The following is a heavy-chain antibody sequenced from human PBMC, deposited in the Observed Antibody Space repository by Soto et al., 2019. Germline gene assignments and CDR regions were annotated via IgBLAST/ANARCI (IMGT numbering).Heavy chain of an antibody. J-gene: IGHJ4*02. CDR3: AVSYYEAGRHFDY. V-gene: IGHV1-46*01. CDR1: GYTFTSYS. D-gene: IGHD3-22*01. Sequence: QVQLVQSGAEVKKPGASVKVSCKASGYTFTSYSMHWVRQAPGQGLEWMGIINPSGGSTSYAQKFQVRVNVTRDTSTSTVYMELSRVRSEDTAVYYCAVSYYEAGRHFDYWGQGTLVTVSS. CDR2: INPSGGST.